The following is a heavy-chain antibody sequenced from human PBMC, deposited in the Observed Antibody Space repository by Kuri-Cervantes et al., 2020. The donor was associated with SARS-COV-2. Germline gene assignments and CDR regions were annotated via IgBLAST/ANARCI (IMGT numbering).Heavy chain of an antibody. CDR1: GFTFSDHY. D-gene: IGHD4-23*01. V-gene: IGHV3-72*01. CDR2: TRNKANSYTT. CDR3: ATTTVVIGSYYYYYGMDV. Sequence: GESLKISCAASGFTFSDHYMDWVRQAPGKGLEWVGRTRNKANSYTTEYAASVKGRFTISRDDSKNSLYLQMNSLKTEGTAVYYCATTTVVIGSYYYYYGMDVWGQGTTVTVSS. J-gene: IGHJ6*02.